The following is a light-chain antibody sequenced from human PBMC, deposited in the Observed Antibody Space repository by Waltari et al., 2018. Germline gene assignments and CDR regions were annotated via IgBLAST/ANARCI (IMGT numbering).Light chain of an antibody. CDR1: QSLLHSNTHSS. Sequence: DIVMTQSPLSLPVTPGEPASISCRSSQSLLHSNTHSSLDWYLQKPGQSPQLLIHLGSNRASGVPDRFSGSGSGTDFTRNISRVEAEDVGIYYCMQSLQTPLTFGQGTKVEIK. V-gene: IGKV2-28*01. J-gene: IGKJ1*01. CDR3: MQSLQTPLT. CDR2: LGS.